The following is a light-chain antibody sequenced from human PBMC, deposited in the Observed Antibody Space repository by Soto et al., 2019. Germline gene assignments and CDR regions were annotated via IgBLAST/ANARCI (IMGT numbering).Light chain of an antibody. V-gene: IGLV2-14*03. CDR1: SSDVGGYNF. CDR2: DVS. Sequence: QSVLTQPASVSGSPGQSITVSCTGTSSDVGGYNFVSWYQQHPGKAPKLMIYDVSNRTSGVSNRFSGSKSDNTASLTNSGLQAEDEADYHCNLYSSSSTYVVGTWTKVTVL. J-gene: IGLJ1*01. CDR3: NLYSSSSTYV.